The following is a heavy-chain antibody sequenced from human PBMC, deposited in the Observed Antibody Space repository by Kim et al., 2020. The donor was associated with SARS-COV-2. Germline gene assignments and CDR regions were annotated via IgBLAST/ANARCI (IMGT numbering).Heavy chain of an antibody. CDR1: GFTFSSYS. CDR2: ISSSSSTI. CDR3: ARARDRYNWNDVGYYYYGMDV. J-gene: IGHJ6*02. V-gene: IGHV3-48*04. Sequence: GGSLRLSCAASGFTFSSYSMNWVRQAPGKGLEWVSYISSSSSTIYYADSVKGRFTISRDNAKNSLYLQMNSLRAEDTAVYYCARARDRYNWNDVGYYYYGMDVWGQGTTVTVSS. D-gene: IGHD1-20*01.